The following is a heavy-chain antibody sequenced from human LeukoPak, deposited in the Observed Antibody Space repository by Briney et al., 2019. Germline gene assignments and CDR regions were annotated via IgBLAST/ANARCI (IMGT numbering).Heavy chain of an antibody. Sequence: GGSLRLSCTVSGFTFSSYAMSWVRQAPGKGLEWVSAISSTGGNTYHADSVKGRFTISRDNSKNTLYLQMNSLRVEDTAVYYCAKHFCTGLDCSLFDSWGQGTLVTVSS. CDR1: GFTFSSYA. J-gene: IGHJ4*02. CDR3: AKHFCTGLDCSLFDS. D-gene: IGHD3/OR15-3a*01. CDR2: ISSTGGNT. V-gene: IGHV3-23*01.